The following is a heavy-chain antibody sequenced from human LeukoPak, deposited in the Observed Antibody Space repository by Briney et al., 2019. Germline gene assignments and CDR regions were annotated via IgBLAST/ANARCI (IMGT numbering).Heavy chain of an antibody. CDR3: ARGPPYYYDSSGYLSYAFDI. D-gene: IGHD3-22*01. V-gene: IGHV1-2*02. J-gene: IGHJ3*02. CDR2: INPNSGGT. CDR1: GYTFTGYY. Sequence: ASVKVSCKXSGYTFTGYYMHWVRQAPGQGLEWMGWINPNSGGTNYAQKFQGRVTMTRDTSISTAYMELSRLRSDDTAVYYCARGPPYYYDSSGYLSYAFDIWGQGTMVTVSS.